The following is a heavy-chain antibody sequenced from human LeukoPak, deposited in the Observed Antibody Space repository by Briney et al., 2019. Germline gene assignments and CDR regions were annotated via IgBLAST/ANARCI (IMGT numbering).Heavy chain of an antibody. D-gene: IGHD3-10*01. Sequence: ASVKVSCKAPGYTFTSYGISWVRQAPGQGLEWMGWISAYNGNTNYAQKLQGRVTMTTDTSTSTAYMELRSLRTDDTAVYYCARGKYGSGSYYRDDLWGQGTLVTVSS. CDR3: ARGKYGSGSYYRDDL. CDR2: ISAYNGNT. CDR1: GYTFTSYG. V-gene: IGHV1-18*01. J-gene: IGHJ4*02.